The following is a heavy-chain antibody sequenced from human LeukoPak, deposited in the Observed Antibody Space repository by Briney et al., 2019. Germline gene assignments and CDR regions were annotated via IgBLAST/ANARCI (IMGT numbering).Heavy chain of an antibody. CDR1: GGSISSGGYY. V-gene: IGHV4-31*03. CDR3: ASTINFGDYVNWYFDL. J-gene: IGHJ2*01. Sequence: SETLSLTCTVSGGSISSGGYYWSWIRQHXXXXXEWIGYIYYSGSTYYNPSLKSRVTISVDTSKNQFSLKLSSVTAADTAVYYCASTINFGDYVNWYFDLWGRGTLVTVSS. D-gene: IGHD4-17*01. CDR2: IYYSGST.